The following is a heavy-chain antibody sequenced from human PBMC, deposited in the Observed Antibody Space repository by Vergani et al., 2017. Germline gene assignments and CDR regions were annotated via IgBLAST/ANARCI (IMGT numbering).Heavy chain of an antibody. CDR2: IIPIFGTA. Sequence: QVQLVQSGAEVKKPGSSVKVSCKASGGTFSSYAISWVRQAPGQGLEWMGGIIPIFGTANYAQKFQGRVTITADEATSTAYMELSSLRSEDTAVYYCASKERRQTAAYYGMDGGGQGTTVTVS. CDR3: ASKERRQTAAYYGMDG. CDR1: GGTFSSYA. D-gene: IGHD1-1*01. V-gene: IGHV1-69*01. J-gene: IGHJ6*02.